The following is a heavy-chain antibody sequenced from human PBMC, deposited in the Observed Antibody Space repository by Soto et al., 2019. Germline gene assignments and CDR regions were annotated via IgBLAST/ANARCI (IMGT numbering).Heavy chain of an antibody. CDR2: IIPIPDIT. CDR1: GGTFSTYI. Sequence: GASVKVSCKAPGGTFSTYIISWVRQAPGQGLEWMGRIIPIPDITNYAQKFQGRVTVTADRSTSTAYMELTSLRSEDTAVYYCARDSHYYGSGSYYKPEHTPGHNWFDPWGQGTLVTVSS. CDR3: ARDSHYYGSGSYYKPEHTPGHNWFDP. V-gene: IGHV1-69*04. D-gene: IGHD3-10*01. J-gene: IGHJ5*02.